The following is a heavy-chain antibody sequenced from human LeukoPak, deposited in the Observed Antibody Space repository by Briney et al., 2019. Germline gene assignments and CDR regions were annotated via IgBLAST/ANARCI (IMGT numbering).Heavy chain of an antibody. D-gene: IGHD2-15*01. J-gene: IGHJ5*02. V-gene: IGHV3-23*01. CDR3: ASLGYCSGGSCYSASWFDP. CDR1: GFTFSSYA. CDR2: ISGSGGST. Sequence: GGSLRLSCAASGFTFSSYAMSWVRQAPGKGLEWVSAISGSGGSTYYADSVKGRFTISRDNSKNTLYPQMNSLRAEDTAVYYCASLGYCSGGSCYSASWFDPWGQGTLVTVSS.